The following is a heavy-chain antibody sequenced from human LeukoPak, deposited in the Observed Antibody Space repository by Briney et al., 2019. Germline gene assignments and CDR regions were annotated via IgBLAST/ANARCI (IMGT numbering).Heavy chain of an antibody. CDR2: IYYSGST. V-gene: IGHV4-59*01. J-gene: IGHJ4*02. D-gene: IGHD3-3*01. CDR1: GGSINNYY. Sequence: SETLSLTCSVSGGSINNYYWSWIRQPPGKGLEWIGYIYYSGSTNYNPSLKSRVTISVGTSKNQFSLKLSSVTAADTAVYYCARSSGFRFLERHFDYWGQGTLVTVSS. CDR3: ARSSGFRFLERHFDY.